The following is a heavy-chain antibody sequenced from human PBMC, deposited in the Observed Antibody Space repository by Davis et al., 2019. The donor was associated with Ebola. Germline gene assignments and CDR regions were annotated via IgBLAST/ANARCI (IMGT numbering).Heavy chain of an antibody. CDR3: ARGSRNMDV. CDR2: IKEDGSEK. CDR1: GFTFRSYW. V-gene: IGHV3-7*03. Sequence: PGGSLRLSCAASGFTFRSYWMSWVRQAPGKGLEWVAKIKEDGSEKLEVDSVKGRFTISRDNAKDSLYLQMNSLRAEDTAVYYCARGSRNMDVWGKGTMVTVSS. J-gene: IGHJ6*03.